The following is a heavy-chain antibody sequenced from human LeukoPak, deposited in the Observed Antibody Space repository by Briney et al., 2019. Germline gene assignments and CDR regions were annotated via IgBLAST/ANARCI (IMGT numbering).Heavy chain of an antibody. J-gene: IGHJ3*02. CDR1: GGTFSSYA. CDR2: IIPIFGTA. V-gene: IGHV1-69*05. Sequence: SVRVSCKASGGTFSSYAISWVRQAPGQGLEWMGGIIPIFGTANYAQKFQGRVTITTDESTSTAYMELSSLRSEDTAVYYCASAVTLVATTNTFIGDAFDIWGQGTMVTVSS. CDR3: ASAVTLVATTNTFIGDAFDI. D-gene: IGHD5-12*01.